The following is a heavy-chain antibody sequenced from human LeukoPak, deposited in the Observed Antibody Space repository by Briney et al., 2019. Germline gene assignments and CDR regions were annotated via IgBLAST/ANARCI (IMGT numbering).Heavy chain of an antibody. Sequence: ASVKVSCKASGYTFTSYGISWVRQAPGQGLEWMGWISAYNGNTNYAQKLQGRVTMTTDTSTSTAYMELRSLRSDDTAVYYCARDFCSSTSCPWGYYYGMDVWAKGPRSPSP. D-gene: IGHD2-2*01. J-gene: IGHJ6*02. CDR3: ARDFCSSTSCPWGYYYGMDV. CDR1: GYTFTSYG. CDR2: ISAYNGNT. V-gene: IGHV1-18*01.